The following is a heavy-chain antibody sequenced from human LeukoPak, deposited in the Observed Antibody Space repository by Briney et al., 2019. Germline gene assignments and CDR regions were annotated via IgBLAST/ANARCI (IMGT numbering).Heavy chain of an antibody. D-gene: IGHD4-23*01. CDR1: GFTFSSYA. CDR2: ISGSGGST. Sequence: PGGSLRLSCAASGFTFSSYAMRWVRQAPGRGLEWVSAISGSGGSTYYADSVKGRFTISRDNSKNTLYLQMNSLRAEDTAVYYCAKEYGGNYYYGMDVWGQGTTVTVSS. V-gene: IGHV3-23*01. J-gene: IGHJ6*02. CDR3: AKEYGGNYYYGMDV.